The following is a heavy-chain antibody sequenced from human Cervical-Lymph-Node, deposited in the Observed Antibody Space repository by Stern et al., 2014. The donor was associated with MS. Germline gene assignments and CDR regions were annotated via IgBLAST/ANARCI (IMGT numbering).Heavy chain of an antibody. CDR3: ASYTAMVTLAHYYGMDI. Sequence: VQVVESGTEVKTPGASVKVSCEASGYTFISYYLHWVRQAQGQGLEWLGLIKASDGSTTYAQKFQGRISMTTDTSTNTAYMKLFRLTSKDTAVYFCASYTAMVTLAHYYGMDIWGQGTTVTVSS. J-gene: IGHJ6*02. CDR2: IKASDGST. D-gene: IGHD5-18*01. V-gene: IGHV1-46*01. CDR1: GYTFISYY.